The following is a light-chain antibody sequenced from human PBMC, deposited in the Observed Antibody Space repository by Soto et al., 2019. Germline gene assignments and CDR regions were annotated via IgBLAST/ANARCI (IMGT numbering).Light chain of an antibody. V-gene: IGKV3-20*01. CDR3: QQYNNWPPIT. J-gene: IGKJ5*01. CDR2: NAS. CDR1: QSVSSSY. Sequence: EIVLTLSPGTLSLSPGEKATLSCRASQSVSSSYLAWYQQKPGQAPRLLIYNASSRATGIPDRFSGSGSGTDFTLTISRLEPEDFAVYYCQQYNNWPPITSAQRARLEI.